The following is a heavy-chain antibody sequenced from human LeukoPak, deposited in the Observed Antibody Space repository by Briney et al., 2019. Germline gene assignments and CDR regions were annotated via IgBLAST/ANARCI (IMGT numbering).Heavy chain of an antibody. CDR1: GFTFDDYA. CDR2: ISWNSGSI. J-gene: IGHJ6*02. V-gene: IGHV3-9*01. CDR3: AKDISDDFWSGYYLVREAPSYYGMDV. D-gene: IGHD3-3*01. Sequence: GGSLRLSCAASGFTFDDYAMHWGRHAPGKGLEWVSGISWNSGSIVYADSVKGRFTISRDNAKTSLYLQMNSLRAEDTALYYCAKDISDDFWSGYYLVREAPSYYGMDVWAKGPRSPSP.